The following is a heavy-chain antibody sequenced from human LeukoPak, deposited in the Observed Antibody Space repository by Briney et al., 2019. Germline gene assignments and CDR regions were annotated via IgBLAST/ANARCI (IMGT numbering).Heavy chain of an antibody. V-gene: IGHV3-7*02. J-gene: IGHJ4*02. CDR3: ARIYYDSSGYRLFDY. CDR1: GFTFSSYW. D-gene: IGHD3-22*01. Sequence: GGSLRLYCAASGFTFSSYWMSWVRQAPGKGLEWLANIKEEGSGKYYVDSVKGRFTISRDNAKNSLYLQMNSLRAEDTAVYYCARIYYDSSGYRLFDYWGQGTLVTVSS. CDR2: IKEEGSGK.